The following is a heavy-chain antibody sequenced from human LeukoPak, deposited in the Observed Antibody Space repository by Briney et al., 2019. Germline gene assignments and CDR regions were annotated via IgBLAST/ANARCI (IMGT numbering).Heavy chain of an antibody. CDR1: GFTFSSYG. Sequence: GRSLRLSCAASGFTFSSYGMHWVRQAPGKGLEWVAVISYDGSNKYYADSVKGRFTISRDNSKNTLYLQMNSLRAEDTAVFYCARVTGSGSYHDYWGQGTLVTVSS. V-gene: IGHV3-30*03. J-gene: IGHJ4*02. D-gene: IGHD3-10*01. CDR2: ISYDGSNK. CDR3: ARVTGSGSYHDY.